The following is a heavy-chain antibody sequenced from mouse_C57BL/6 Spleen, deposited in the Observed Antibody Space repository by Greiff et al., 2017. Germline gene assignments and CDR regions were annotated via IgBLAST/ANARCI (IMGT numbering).Heavy chain of an antibody. CDR3: ASYKGNAMDY. D-gene: IGHD1-3*01. V-gene: IGHV1-64*01. Sequence: QVQLQQPGAELVKPGASVTLSCKASGYTFTSYWMHWVKQRPGQGLEWIGMIHPNSGSTNYNEKFKSKATLTVDNSSSTAYMQLSSLTAEDSAVYYCASYKGNAMDYWGQGTSVTVSS. CDR1: GYTFTSYW. CDR2: IHPNSGST. J-gene: IGHJ4*01.